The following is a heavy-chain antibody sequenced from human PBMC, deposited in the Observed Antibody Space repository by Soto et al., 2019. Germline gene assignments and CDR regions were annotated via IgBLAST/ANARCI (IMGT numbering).Heavy chain of an antibody. CDR3: AKEMDDYIWGSYRYKPSVDDY. J-gene: IGHJ4*02. CDR1: GFTFSSYA. CDR2: ISGSGGST. D-gene: IGHD3-16*02. V-gene: IGHV3-23*01. Sequence: GGSLRLSCAASGFTFSSYAMSWVRQAPGKGLEWVSAISGSGGSTYYADSVKGRFTISRDNSKNTLYLQMNSLRAEDTAVYYCAKEMDDYIWGSYRYKPSVDDYWGQGTLVTVSS.